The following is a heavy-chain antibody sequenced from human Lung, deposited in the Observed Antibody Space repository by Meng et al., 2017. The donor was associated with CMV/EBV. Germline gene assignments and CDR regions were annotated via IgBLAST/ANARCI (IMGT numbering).Heavy chain of an antibody. Sequence: GGSXRPCCAALGFTFSTYDMHWVRQATGEGLEGVSAIGSGYANYYLGSVKGRITISREDDRNSLYLQMNSLRVEVTAVYYCARDFGNGMDVWGQGTTVTVSS. D-gene: IGHD3-16*01. CDR1: GFTFSTYD. V-gene: IGHV3-13*01. CDR3: ARDFGNGMDV. CDR2: IGSGYAN. J-gene: IGHJ6*02.